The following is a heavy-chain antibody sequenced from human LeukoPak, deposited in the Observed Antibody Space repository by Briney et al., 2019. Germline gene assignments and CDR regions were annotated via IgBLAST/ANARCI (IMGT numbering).Heavy chain of an antibody. CDR2: INHSGST. CDR3: AREVETGIRFGELSVNWFDP. CDR1: GGSFSGYY. Sequence: SETLSLTCAVYGGSFSGYYWSWIRQPPGKGLERIGEINHSGSTNYNPSLKSRVTISVDTSKNQFSLKLSSVTAADTAVYYCAREVETGIRFGELSVNWFDPWGQGTLVTVSP. D-gene: IGHD3-10*01. J-gene: IGHJ5*02. V-gene: IGHV4-34*01.